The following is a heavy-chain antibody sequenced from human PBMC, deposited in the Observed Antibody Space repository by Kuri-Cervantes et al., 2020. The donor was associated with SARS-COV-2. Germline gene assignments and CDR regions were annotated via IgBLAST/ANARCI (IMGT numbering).Heavy chain of an antibody. CDR3: SRLRRHNDGWFATGYYMDV. CDR2: INYSGTT. V-gene: IGHV4-34*01. Sequence: SQTLSLTCGVYGGSFSNFLWDWVRQPPGKGLECIGEINYSGTTNYNPSLKSRVTISVDPSKNLFSLNPTSVTAADTAMYYCSRLRRHNDGWFATGYYMDVWGKGTTVTVSS. CDR1: GGSFSNFL. J-gene: IGHJ6*03. D-gene: IGHD6-19*01.